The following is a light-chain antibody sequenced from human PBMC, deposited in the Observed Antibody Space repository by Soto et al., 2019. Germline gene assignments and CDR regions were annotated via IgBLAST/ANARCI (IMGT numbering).Light chain of an antibody. CDR2: DAS. V-gene: IGKV3-11*01. Sequence: EIVLTQSPATLSLSPGERATLSCRASQSVSSYLAWYQRNPGRAPRLLIYDASNRDTGIPARFGGSGSGTDFTLTISSLEPEDFAVYYCQQRSNWLFTFGPGTKVDIK. CDR1: QSVSSY. CDR3: QQRSNWLFT. J-gene: IGKJ3*01.